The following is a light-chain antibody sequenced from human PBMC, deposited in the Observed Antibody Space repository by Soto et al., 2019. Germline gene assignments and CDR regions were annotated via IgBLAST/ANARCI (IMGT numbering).Light chain of an antibody. J-gene: IGKJ1*01. V-gene: IGKV4-1*01. CDR2: WAS. CDR1: QSILYRSNGKEY. Sequence: DIVMTQSPDSLSVSLGERATINCKPSQSILYRSNGKEYLAWYQQKPGHPPKLLIYWASTRESGVPDRFSGSGSGTDFTLTISSLQPDDFATYYCQQYNTYSWTFGPGTKVEIK. CDR3: QQYNTYSWT.